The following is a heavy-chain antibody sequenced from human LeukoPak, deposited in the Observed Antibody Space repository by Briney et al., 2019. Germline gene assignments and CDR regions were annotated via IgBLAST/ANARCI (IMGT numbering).Heavy chain of an antibody. CDR1: GFTFSSYS. V-gene: IGHV3-21*01. D-gene: IGHD4-23*01. CDR2: ISSSSSYI. CDR3: ARGGNSRNFDY. J-gene: IGHJ4*02. Sequence: GGSLRLSCAASGFTFSSYSMNWVRQAPGKGLEWVSSISSSSSYIYYADSVKGGFTISRDNAKNSLYLQMNSLRAEDTAVYYCARGGNSRNFDYWGQGTLVTVSS.